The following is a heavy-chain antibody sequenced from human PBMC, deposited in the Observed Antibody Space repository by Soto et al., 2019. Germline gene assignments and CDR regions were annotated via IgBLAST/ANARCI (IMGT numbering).Heavy chain of an antibody. J-gene: IGHJ3*02. V-gene: IGHV3-7*01. D-gene: IGHD2-15*01. CDR3: ARGVPVVAAIMAFDI. CDR2: IKQDGSEK. CDR1: GFTFSSYW. Sequence: EVQLVESGGGLVHPGGSLRLSCAASGFTFSSYWMSWVRQAPGKGLEWVANIKQDGSEKYYVDSVKGRFTISRDNAKNSLYRQMKSVRAEDTAVYYCARGVPVVAAIMAFDIWGQGTMVTVSS.